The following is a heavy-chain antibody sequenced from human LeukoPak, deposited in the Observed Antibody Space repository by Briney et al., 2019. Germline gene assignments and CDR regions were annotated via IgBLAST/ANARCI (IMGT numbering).Heavy chain of an antibody. Sequence: PGGSLRLSCAASGFTFSSFVMNWVRQAPGKGLEWVSTISDRGDSTYYADSVKGRFTISRDNSKNTLYLQMNSLRAEDTAVYYCAKCTRGWFEDYWGRGTLVTVSS. J-gene: IGHJ4*02. CDR3: AKCTRGWFEDY. CDR2: ISDRGDST. CDR1: GFTFSSFV. V-gene: IGHV3-23*01. D-gene: IGHD6-19*01.